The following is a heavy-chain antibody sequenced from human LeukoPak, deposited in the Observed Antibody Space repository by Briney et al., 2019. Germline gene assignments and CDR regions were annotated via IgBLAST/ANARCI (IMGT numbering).Heavy chain of an antibody. CDR3: ARHRGYVGAFDV. Sequence: SETLSLTCTVSGASISSYYWSWIRQPPGKGLEWIGYIYYSGSTNYNPSLKSRVTISVDTSKNQFSLNLSSVTASETAVYYCARHRGYVGAFDVWGRGTMVTVSS. CDR1: GASISSYY. V-gene: IGHV4-59*08. J-gene: IGHJ3*01. CDR2: IYYSGST. D-gene: IGHD3-22*01.